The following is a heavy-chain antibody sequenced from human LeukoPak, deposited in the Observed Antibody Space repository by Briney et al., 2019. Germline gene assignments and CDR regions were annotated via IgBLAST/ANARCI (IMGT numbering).Heavy chain of an antibody. D-gene: IGHD3-22*01. CDR3: ARGGYYDTSGYYY. CDR2: IKKTGSET. J-gene: IGHJ4*02. Sequence: GGSLRLSCAASGFTFSHFWMSWVRQAPGKGLEWVAYIKKTGSETYYADSVKGRFTITRDNTRNSLFLQMNSLRAEDTAVYYCARGGYYDTSGYYYWGQGTLVTVSS. V-gene: IGHV3-7*03. CDR1: GFTFSHFW.